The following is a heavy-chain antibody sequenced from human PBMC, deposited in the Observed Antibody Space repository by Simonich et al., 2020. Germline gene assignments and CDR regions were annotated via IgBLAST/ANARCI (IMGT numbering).Heavy chain of an antibody. J-gene: IGHJ3*02. CDR3: ARSTTGTTAFDI. Sequence: QVQLVQSGAEVKKPGASVKVSCKASGYTFTSYGISWVRQAPGQGLEWMGWNRAYNGNANYAQKLQGRVTMPTDTSTSTAYMELRSLRSVDTAVYYCARSTTGTTAFDIWGQGTMVTVSS. D-gene: IGHD1-1*01. V-gene: IGHV1-18*01. CDR2: NRAYNGNA. CDR1: GYTFTSYG.